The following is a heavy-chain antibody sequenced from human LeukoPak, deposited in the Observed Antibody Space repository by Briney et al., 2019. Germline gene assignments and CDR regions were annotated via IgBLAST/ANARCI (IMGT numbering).Heavy chain of an antibody. CDR2: ISGSGGDT. CDR1: GFTFRNYA. J-gene: IGHJ4*02. CDR3: AKTTAGNSSGRYPGWPVDY. Sequence: GGSLRLSCAASGFTFRNYAIYWARQAPGKGLEWVSGISGSGGDTYFADSVKGRFTTSRDHSRNTVFPQMDSLRAEDTAVYYCAKTTAGNSSGRYPGWPVDYWGQGTLVTVSS. V-gene: IGHV3-23*01. D-gene: IGHD6-19*01.